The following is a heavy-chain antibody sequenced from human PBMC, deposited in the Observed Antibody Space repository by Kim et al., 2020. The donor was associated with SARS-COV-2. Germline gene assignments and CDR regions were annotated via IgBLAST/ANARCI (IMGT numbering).Heavy chain of an antibody. J-gene: IGHJ4*02. CDR1: GYTFTSYG. CDR2: ISAYNGNT. CDR3: ARDWSSLGGSLGGGSCLDY. Sequence: ASVKVSCKASGYTFTSYGISWVRQAPGQGLEWMGWISAYNGNTNYAQKLQGRVTMTTDTSTSTAYMELRSLRSDDTAVYYCARDWSSLGGSLGGGSCLDYWGQGTLVTVSS. D-gene: IGHD1-26*01. V-gene: IGHV1-18*01.